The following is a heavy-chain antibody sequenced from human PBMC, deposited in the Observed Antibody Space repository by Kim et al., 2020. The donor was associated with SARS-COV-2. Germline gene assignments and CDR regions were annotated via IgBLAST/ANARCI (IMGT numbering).Heavy chain of an antibody. Sequence: SNPDLKSRITITVNTSNNQFSLKLSSVTAADTAVYYCATGSSSWNYSFDYWGQGTLVTVSS. CDR3: ATGSSSWNYSFDY. J-gene: IGHJ4*02. D-gene: IGHD6-13*01. V-gene: IGHV4-39*01.